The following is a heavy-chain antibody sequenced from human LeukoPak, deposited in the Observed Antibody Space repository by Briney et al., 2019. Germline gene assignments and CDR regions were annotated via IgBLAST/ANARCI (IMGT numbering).Heavy chain of an antibody. CDR3: ARASYCGGGCYYYFDF. J-gene: IGHJ4*02. V-gene: IGHV1-2*02. Sequence: GASVRVPCKASGYTFTDYDMHWVRQAPGQGLEWMGWIKPNSGGTNYAPKFQGRVTMTRDTSISTAYMELSSLRSDDTAVYFCARASYCGGGCYYYFDFWGQGTLVTVSS. CDR2: IKPNSGGT. CDR1: GYTFTDYD. D-gene: IGHD2-21*02.